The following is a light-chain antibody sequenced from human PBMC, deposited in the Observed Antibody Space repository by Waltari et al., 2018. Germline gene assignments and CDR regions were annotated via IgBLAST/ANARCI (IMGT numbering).Light chain of an antibody. V-gene: IGKV1-5*03. CDR2: RAS. CDR3: QQYNSYPWT. J-gene: IGKJ1*01. Sequence: DIQMTQSPSTLSASVGDRVTITCRASQSISSRLAWFEQKPGKAPKLLIYRASTLESGVPSRLSGSGCGPEFTLTISSLQPDDVATYYCQQYNSYPWTFGQGTKVEIK. CDR1: QSISSR.